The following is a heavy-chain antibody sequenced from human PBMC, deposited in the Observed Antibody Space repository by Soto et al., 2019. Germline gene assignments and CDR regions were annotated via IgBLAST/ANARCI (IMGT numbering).Heavy chain of an antibody. D-gene: IGHD4-4*01. Sequence: ASVKVSCKASGYTFTSYGISWVRQAPGQGLEWMGWISAYNGNTNYAQKLQGRVTMTTDTSTSTAYMELRSLRSDDTAVYYCARVISCNYLTYYYYGMDVWGQGTMVTVSS. CDR1: GYTFTSYG. J-gene: IGHJ6*02. CDR2: ISAYNGNT. V-gene: IGHV1-18*01. CDR3: ARVISCNYLTYYYYGMDV.